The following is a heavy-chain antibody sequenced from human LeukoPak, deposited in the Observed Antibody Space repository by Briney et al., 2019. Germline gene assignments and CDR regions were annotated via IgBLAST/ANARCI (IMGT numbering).Heavy chain of an antibody. Sequence: ASVKVSCKASGYTFTSYYMHWVRQAPGQGLERMGIINPSGGSTSYAQKFQGRVTMTRDTSTSTVYMELSSLRSEDTTVYYCATQLWFGELFPDYWGQGTLVTVSS. V-gene: IGHV1-46*01. J-gene: IGHJ4*02. D-gene: IGHD3-10*01. CDR2: INPSGGST. CDR1: GYTFTSYY. CDR3: ATQLWFGELFPDY.